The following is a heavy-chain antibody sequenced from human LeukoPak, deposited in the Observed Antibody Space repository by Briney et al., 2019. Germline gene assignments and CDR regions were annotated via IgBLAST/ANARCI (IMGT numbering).Heavy chain of an antibody. CDR1: AFTFSNAW. CDR2: IKSKTDGGTT. CDR3: TTQLPGQWLNDAFDI. D-gene: IGHD6-19*01. J-gene: IGHJ3*02. Sequence: GGSLRLSCAASAFTFSNAWMSWVRQAPGKGLEWVGRIKSKTDGGTTDYAAPVKGRFTISRDDSKNTLYLQMNSLKTEDTAVYYCTTQLPGQWLNDAFDIWGLGTMVTVSS. V-gene: IGHV3-15*01.